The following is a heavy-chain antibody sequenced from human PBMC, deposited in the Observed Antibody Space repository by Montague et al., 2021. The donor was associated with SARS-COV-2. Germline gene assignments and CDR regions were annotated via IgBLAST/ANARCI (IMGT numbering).Heavy chain of an antibody. Sequence: SETLSLTCAVYRGSFSDYYWSWIRQSPEKGLEWIGEISHSGDTNYNPSLNSRVSMSMDTSKNQFSLRLDSVTAADTAVYYCARDRHVDRAGRTGAWFGAWGQGTLVTVSS. CDR3: ARDRHVDRAGRTGAWFGA. CDR2: ISHSGDT. D-gene: IGHD3-10*01. CDR1: RGSFSDYY. J-gene: IGHJ5*02. V-gene: IGHV4-34*01.